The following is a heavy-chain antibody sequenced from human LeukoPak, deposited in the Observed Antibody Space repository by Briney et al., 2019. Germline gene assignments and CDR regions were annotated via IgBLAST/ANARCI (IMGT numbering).Heavy chain of an antibody. CDR3: AKGGYSHTSNYFDN. Sequence: TGGSLRLSCAASGFMFDDSAMHWVRQAPGKGLEWVSLISGDGVSTFYADSVKGRFTISRDNSKNSLSLQMDGLTTEDTALYYCAKGGYSHTSNYFDNWGQGILVTVSS. J-gene: IGHJ4*02. D-gene: IGHD2-15*01. CDR2: ISGDGVST. V-gene: IGHV3-43*02. CDR1: GFMFDDSA.